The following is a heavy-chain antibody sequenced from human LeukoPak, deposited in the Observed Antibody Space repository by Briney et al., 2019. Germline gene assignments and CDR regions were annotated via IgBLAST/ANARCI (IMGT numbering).Heavy chain of an antibody. V-gene: IGHV3-53*01. CDR1: GFTVSSNF. D-gene: IGHD6-13*01. CDR3: ARDAAAQQLVHYFDY. CDR2: IYSDGST. Sequence: GGSLRLSCAASGFTVSSNFMSWVRQAPGKGLEWVSLIYSDGSTYYADSVKGRFTISRDNSKNTLYLQMNSPRAEDTAVYYCARDAAAQQLVHYFDYWGQGTLVTVSS. J-gene: IGHJ4*02.